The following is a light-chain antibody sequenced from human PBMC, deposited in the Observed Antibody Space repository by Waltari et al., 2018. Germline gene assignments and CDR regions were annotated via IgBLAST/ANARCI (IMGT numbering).Light chain of an antibody. CDR2: GAS. Sequence: EIVMTQSPATLSVSPGERATLSCRASQSVSSNLAWYQQKPCQAPRLLIYGASTRATGIPARFSCSGSGTEFTLTISSMQSEDFAVYYCQQYNNWPPWTFGQGTKVEIK. CDR1: QSVSSN. J-gene: IGKJ1*01. CDR3: QQYNNWPPWT. V-gene: IGKV3-15*01.